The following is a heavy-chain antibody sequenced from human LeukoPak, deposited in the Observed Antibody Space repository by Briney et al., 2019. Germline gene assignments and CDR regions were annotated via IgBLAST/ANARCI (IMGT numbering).Heavy chain of an antibody. V-gene: IGHV3-21*06. Sequence: PGGSLRLSCVVSGFTFSDYRMSWVRQAPGKGLEWVSSISRSTGAIYYADSVKGRFTISRDNAKNSLFLQVNSLRAEDTAVYYCARLSPRDGYNYFDYWGQGTLVTVSS. CDR1: GFTFSDYR. D-gene: IGHD5-24*01. CDR3: ARLSPRDGYNYFDY. J-gene: IGHJ4*02. CDR2: ISRSTGAI.